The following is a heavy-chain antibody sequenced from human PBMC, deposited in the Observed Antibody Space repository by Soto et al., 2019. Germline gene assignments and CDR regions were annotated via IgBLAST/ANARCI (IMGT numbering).Heavy chain of an antibody. CDR2: INAGNGNT. D-gene: IGHD6-13*01. V-gene: IGHV1-3*01. CDR1: GYTFTSYA. CDR3: ARQYSSSWYWEIDY. J-gene: IGHJ4*02. Sequence: QVQLVQSGAEVKKPGASVKVSCKASGYTFTSYAMHWVRQAPGQRLEWMGWINAGNGNTKYSQKFQGRVTITRDTSASTAYMELSSLRSEDTAVYYCARQYSSSWYWEIDYWGQGTLVTVSS.